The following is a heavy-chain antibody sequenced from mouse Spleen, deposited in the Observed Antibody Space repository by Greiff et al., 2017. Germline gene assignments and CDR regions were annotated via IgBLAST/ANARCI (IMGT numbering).Heavy chain of an antibody. D-gene: IGHD1-1*01. Sequence: EVNVVESGGGLVKPGGSLKLSCAASGFTFSSYGMSWVRQTPEKRLEWVATISGGGSYTYYPDSVKGRFTISRDNAKNNLYLQMSSLRSEDTALYYCARHNYGSSYWYFDVWGAGTTVTVSS. CDR3: ARHNYGSSYWYFDV. CDR2: ISGGGSYT. V-gene: IGHV5-9-2*01. J-gene: IGHJ1*01. CDR1: GFTFSSYG.